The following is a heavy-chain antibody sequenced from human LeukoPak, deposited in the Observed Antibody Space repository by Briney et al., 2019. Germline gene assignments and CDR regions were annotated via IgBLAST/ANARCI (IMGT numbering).Heavy chain of an antibody. CDR3: ARYGDFAGHY. CDR2: INHSGST. J-gene: IGHJ4*02. D-gene: IGHD4-17*01. Sequence: SETLSLTCAVYGGSFSGYYWSWIRQPPGKGLEWIGEINHSGSTNYNPSLKSRVTISVDTSKNQFSLKLTSVTAADTAVYYCARYGDFAGHYWGQGTLVTASS. CDR1: GGSFSGYY. V-gene: IGHV4-34*01.